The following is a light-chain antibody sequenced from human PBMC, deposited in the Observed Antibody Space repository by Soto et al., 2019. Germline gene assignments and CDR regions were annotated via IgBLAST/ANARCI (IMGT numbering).Light chain of an antibody. J-gene: IGKJ1*01. V-gene: IGKV2-30*01. CDR2: QVS. CDR1: QSLVYSNGNAY. CDR3: VQGTHWPWT. Sequence: DAVLTQSPLSLPVTLVQPAAISRRSSQSLVYSNGNAYLIWFQQRPGQSPRRLISQVSTRDAGVPDRFSGSGSGTYFTLTISMVEAEDVGLYYCVQGTHWPWTFGQGTKVEIK.